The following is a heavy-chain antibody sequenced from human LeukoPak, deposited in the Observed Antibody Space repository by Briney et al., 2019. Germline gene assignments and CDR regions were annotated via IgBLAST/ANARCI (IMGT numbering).Heavy chain of an antibody. D-gene: IGHD6-19*01. V-gene: IGHV4-39*01. CDR3: ARGRSSGWYPRPFGF. CDR1: GGSISSSSYY. J-gene: IGHJ4*02. Sequence: PPETLSLTCTVSGGSISSSSYYWGWIRQPPGKGLEGIGSFYYSGSTYYTPSLKSRVTISVATSKNQFSLKLSSVTAADTAVYSCARGRSSGWYPRPFGFGGQGTLVTVS. CDR2: FYYSGST.